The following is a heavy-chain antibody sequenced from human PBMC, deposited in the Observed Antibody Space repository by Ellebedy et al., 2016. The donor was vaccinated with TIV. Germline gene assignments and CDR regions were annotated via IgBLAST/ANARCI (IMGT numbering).Heavy chain of an antibody. D-gene: IGHD6-19*01. CDR2: IYYSGST. Sequence: SETLSLTCTVSGGSISSSSYYWGWIRQPPGKGLEWIGSIYYSGSTYYNPSLKSRVTISVDTSKNQFSLKLSSVTAADTAVYYCARHHRYSSAFPDGYWGQGTLVTVSS. CDR3: ARHHRYSSAFPDGY. CDR1: GGSISSSSYY. J-gene: IGHJ4*02. V-gene: IGHV4-39*01.